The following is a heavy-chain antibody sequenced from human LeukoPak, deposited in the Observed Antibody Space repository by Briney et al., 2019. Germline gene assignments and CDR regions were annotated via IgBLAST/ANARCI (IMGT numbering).Heavy chain of an antibody. D-gene: IGHD1-26*01. CDR2: VTLAGRT. Sequence: SETLSLTCGVSGGSITTTNYWSWVRQPPGGGLEWIGEVTLAGRTRYNPSLKNRVNISIDESKNHLYLNLASVTAADTAVYYCSRESGPFCPFGHWGQGTLVAVT. CDR3: SRESGPFCPFGH. V-gene: IGHV4-4*02. CDR1: GGSITTTNY. J-gene: IGHJ4*02.